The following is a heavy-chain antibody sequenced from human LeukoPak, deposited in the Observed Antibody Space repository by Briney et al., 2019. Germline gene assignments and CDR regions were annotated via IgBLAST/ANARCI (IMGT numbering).Heavy chain of an antibody. D-gene: IGHD1-20*01. J-gene: IGHJ4*02. CDR3: ARGYDSGDC. Sequence: ASVKVSCKASGYIFTSYGISWVRQAPGQGLEWMGWISAYNGDTNYAQKLQGRVTMTRDTPTHTVYMELRSLRSDDTAVYYCARGYDSGDCWGQGTLVTVSS. CDR2: ISAYNGDT. CDR1: GYIFTSYG. V-gene: IGHV1-18*01.